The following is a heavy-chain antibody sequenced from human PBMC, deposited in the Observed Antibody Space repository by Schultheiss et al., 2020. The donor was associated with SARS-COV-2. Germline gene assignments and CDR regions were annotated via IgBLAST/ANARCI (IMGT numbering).Heavy chain of an antibody. Sequence: SETLSLTCTVSGGSISSGGYYWSWIRQPPGKGLEWIGYIYYSGSTNYNPSLKSRVTISVDTSKNQFSLKLSSVTAADTAVYYCARGVLACSGGSCYSEPFDYWGQGTLVTVSS. CDR3: ARGVLACSGGSCYSEPFDY. J-gene: IGHJ4*02. CDR1: GGSISSGGYY. CDR2: IYYSGST. V-gene: IGHV4-61*08. D-gene: IGHD2-15*01.